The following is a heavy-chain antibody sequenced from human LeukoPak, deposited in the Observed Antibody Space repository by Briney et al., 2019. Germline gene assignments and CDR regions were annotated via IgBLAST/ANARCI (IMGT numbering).Heavy chain of an antibody. D-gene: IGHD3-10*01. CDR2: IYYSGIT. J-gene: IGHJ4*02. V-gene: IGHV4-30-4*01. CDR3: ARVGYYYGSGNYMYYFDY. CDR1: GGSISSGDYY. Sequence: TSQTLSLTCTVSGGSISSGDYYWSWIPQPPGKGLEWNVYIYYSGITYYNPSLKRRVNISVDTSKNQFSLRFSSVTAADTAVYYCARVGYYYGSGNYMYYFDYWGQGTLVTVSS.